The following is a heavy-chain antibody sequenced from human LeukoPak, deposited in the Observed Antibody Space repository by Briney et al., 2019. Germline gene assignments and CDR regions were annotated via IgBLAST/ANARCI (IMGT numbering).Heavy chain of an antibody. D-gene: IGHD3-16*01. V-gene: IGHV4-30-2*01. J-gene: IGHJ4*02. CDR2: IYHSGST. CDR1: GGSISSGGYY. CDR3: ARDKVLGSANTRLDY. Sequence: ASETLSLTCTVSGGSISSGGYYWSWIRQPPGKGLEWIGYIYHSGSTYYNPSLKSRVTISVDRSKNQFSLKLSSVTAADTAVYYCARDKVLGSANTRLDYWGQGTLVTVSS.